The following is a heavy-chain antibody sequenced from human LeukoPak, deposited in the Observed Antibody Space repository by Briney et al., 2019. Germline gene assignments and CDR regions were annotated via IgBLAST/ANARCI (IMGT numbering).Heavy chain of an antibody. J-gene: IGHJ4*02. Sequence: ASVKVSCKASGYIFTDYYIHWVRQAPGQGLEWLGWIHPNSGGTNYAQSFQGRVTMTRDTSISTAYMEVSRLRSDDTAVYYCVREGRGPQTDYWGQGALVTVSP. CDR1: GYIFTDYY. V-gene: IGHV1-2*02. CDR2: IHPNSGGT. CDR3: VREGRGPQTDY. D-gene: IGHD3-10*01.